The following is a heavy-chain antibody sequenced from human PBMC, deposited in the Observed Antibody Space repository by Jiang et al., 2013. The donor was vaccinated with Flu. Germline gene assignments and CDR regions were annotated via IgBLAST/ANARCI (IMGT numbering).Heavy chain of an antibody. Sequence: CAVSGGSISSSNWWSWVRQPPGKGLEWIGEIYHSGSTNYNPSLKSRVTISVDKSKNQFSLKLSSVTAADTAVYYCAREGCSSTSCYTGYYYYMDVWGKGTTVTVSS. J-gene: IGHJ6*03. CDR1: GGSISSSNW. D-gene: IGHD2-2*02. CDR3: AREGCSSTSCYTGYYYYMDV. CDR2: IYHSGST. V-gene: IGHV4-4*02.